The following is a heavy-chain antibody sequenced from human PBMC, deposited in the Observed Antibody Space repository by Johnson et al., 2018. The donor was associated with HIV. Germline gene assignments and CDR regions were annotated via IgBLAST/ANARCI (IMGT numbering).Heavy chain of an antibody. Sequence: VQLVESGGGVVRPGGSLRLSCAASGFTFEDHDMSWVRQIPGKGLEWVSGINWNGASTGYADSVKGRFRISRDNAKKSLYLQVNSLRAEDTALYYRATRGFYCGDGVCHVVFDFWGQGTVVSVSS. CDR3: ATRGFYCGDGVCHVVFDF. CDR1: GFTFEDHD. D-gene: IGHD2-8*01. J-gene: IGHJ3*01. V-gene: IGHV3-20*04. CDR2: INWNGAST.